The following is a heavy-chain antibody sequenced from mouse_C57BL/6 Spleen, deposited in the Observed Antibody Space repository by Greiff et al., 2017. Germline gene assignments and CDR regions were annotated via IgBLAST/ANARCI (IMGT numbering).Heavy chain of an antibody. CDR1: GFSLTSYG. J-gene: IGHJ1*03. D-gene: IGHD1-1*01. CDR2: ILGDGST. CDR3: AKGRNFDV. V-gene: IGHV2-3*01. Sequence: VQGVESGPGLVAPSQSLSITCTVSGFSLTSYGVRWVRQPPGKGLEWLGVILGDGSTKYHSALISRLSLSTDNSKIQVFLILNSLQTDDTATYYCAKGRNFDVWGTGTTVTVSS.